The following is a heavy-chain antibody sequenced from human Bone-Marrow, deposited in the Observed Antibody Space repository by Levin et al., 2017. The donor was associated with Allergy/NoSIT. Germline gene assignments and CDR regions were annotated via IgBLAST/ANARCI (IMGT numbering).Heavy chain of an antibody. V-gene: IGHV3-21*01. J-gene: IGHJ3*02. CDR3: ARDGSVVVISFAFDI. D-gene: IGHD3-22*01. CDR2: ISSSSSYI. CDR1: GFTFSSYS. Sequence: GGSLRLSCAASGFTFSSYSMNWVRQAPGKGLEWVSSISSSSSYIYYADSVKGRFTISRDNAKNSLYLQMNSLRAEDTAVYYCARDGSVVVISFAFDIWGQGTMVTVSS.